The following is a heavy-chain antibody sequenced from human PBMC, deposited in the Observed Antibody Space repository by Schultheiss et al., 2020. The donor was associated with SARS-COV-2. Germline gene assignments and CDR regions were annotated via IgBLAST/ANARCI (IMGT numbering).Heavy chain of an antibody. CDR3: ARDASPPLIVVVPAASYYMDV. J-gene: IGHJ6*03. Sequence: ASVKVSCKASGYTFTGYYMHWVRQAPGQGLEWMGWSNAGNGNTKYSQEFQGRVTMTTDTSTSTAYMELSSLRSEDTAVYYCARDASPPLIVVVPAASYYMDVWGKGTTVTVSS. CDR1: GYTFTGYY. V-gene: IGHV1/OR15-3*02. D-gene: IGHD2-2*01. CDR2: SNAGNGNT.